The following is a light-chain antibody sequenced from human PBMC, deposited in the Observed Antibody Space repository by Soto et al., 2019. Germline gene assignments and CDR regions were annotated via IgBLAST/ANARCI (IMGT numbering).Light chain of an antibody. CDR3: QQYGDSPIT. V-gene: IGKV3-20*01. Sequence: PGERATLSCRASQSVTSTYLAWYQQKPGQAPRLLISGASSRATGVPDRFSGNGSGTDFTLTITGLEPEDFALYYCQQYGDSPITFGQGTRLEI. CDR2: GAS. CDR1: QSVTSTY. J-gene: IGKJ5*01.